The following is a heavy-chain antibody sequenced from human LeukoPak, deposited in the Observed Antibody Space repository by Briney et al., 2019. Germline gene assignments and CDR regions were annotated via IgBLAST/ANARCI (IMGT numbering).Heavy chain of an antibody. CDR3: ARILNSSGWWNYFDD. D-gene: IGHD6-19*01. CDR2: IDYSGST. V-gene: IGHV4-61*01. CDR1: GDSITSSSYD. Sequence: PSETLSLTCTVSGDSITSSSYDWHWIRQPPGNGLEWIGYIDYSGSTNYNPSLKSRVTISVDTSKNQLSLKLSSVTAADTAAYYCARILNSSGWWNYFDDWGQGTLATVSS. J-gene: IGHJ4*02.